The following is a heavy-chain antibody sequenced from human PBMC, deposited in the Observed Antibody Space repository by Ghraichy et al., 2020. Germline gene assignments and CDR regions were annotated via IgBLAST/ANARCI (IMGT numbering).Heavy chain of an antibody. J-gene: IGHJ4*02. CDR1: GFTFSSYA. V-gene: IGHV3-23*01. D-gene: IGHD6-19*01. Sequence: GESLNISCAASGFTFSSYAMSWVRQAPGKGLEWVSAISGSGGSTYYADSVKGRFTISRDNSKNTLYLQMNSLRAEDTAVYYCAKGIPIAVAGTLDYWGQGTLVTVSS. CDR3: AKGIPIAVAGTLDY. CDR2: ISGSGGST.